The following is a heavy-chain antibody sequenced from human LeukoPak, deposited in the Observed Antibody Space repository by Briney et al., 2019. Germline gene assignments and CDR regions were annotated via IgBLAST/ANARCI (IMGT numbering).Heavy chain of an antibody. CDR3: ARGRSITLLRGVAMSDGFDI. J-gene: IGHJ3*02. V-gene: IGHV3-21*01. CDR1: GFTFNNSE. CDR2: TDTSGNYI. D-gene: IGHD3-10*01. Sequence: GGSLRLSCAASGFTFNNSEMNWVRQAPGKGLEWVSFTDTSGNYIYYGDSVKGRFTISRDNAKNLVFLQMNGLRAEDTAVYYCARGRSITLLRGVAMSDGFDIWGQGAMVAVSS.